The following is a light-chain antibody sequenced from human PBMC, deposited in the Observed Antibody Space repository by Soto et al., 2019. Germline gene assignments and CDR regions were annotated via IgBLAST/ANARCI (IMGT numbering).Light chain of an antibody. CDR3: STWDDTLKGPV. CDR2: SNI. J-gene: IGLJ3*02. CDR1: SSSIGNNR. V-gene: IGLV1-44*01. Sequence: QAVVTQPPSASGTPGQRVTISCSGTSSSIGNNRVNWYQQIPGTAPKLLIYSNIQRPSGVPDRFSGSKSVTSASLAITGLQSEDEADYYCSTWDDTLKGPVFGGGTKVTVL.